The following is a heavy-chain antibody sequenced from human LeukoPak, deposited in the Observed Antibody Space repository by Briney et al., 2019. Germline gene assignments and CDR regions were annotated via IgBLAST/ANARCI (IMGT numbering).Heavy chain of an antibody. CDR1: GFTFSSYW. D-gene: IGHD3-10*01. J-gene: IGHJ6*03. V-gene: IGHV3-7*01. CDR2: IKQDGSEK. Sequence: GGSLRLSCAASGFTFSSYWMSWVRQTPGKGLEWVANIKQDGSEKYYVDSVKGLFTISRDNAKNSLYLQMNSLRAEDTAVYYCARDMRRVAGSSGYYYYYYMDVWGKGTTVTVSS. CDR3: ARDMRRVAGSSGYYYYYYMDV.